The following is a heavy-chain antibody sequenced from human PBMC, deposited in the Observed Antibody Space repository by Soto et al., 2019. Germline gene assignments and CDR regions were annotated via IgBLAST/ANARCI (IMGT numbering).Heavy chain of an antibody. D-gene: IGHD5-18*01. CDR2: IRSKANSYAT. CDR1: GFTFSGSA. J-gene: IGHJ6*02. V-gene: IGHV3-73*02. CDR3: TNPQLYYGMDV. Sequence: EVQLVESGGGLVQPGGSLKLSCAASGFTFSGSAMHWVRQASGKGLEWVGRIRSKANSYATAYAASVKGRFTISRDDSKNTAYLQMNSLKTEDTAVYYCTNPQLYYGMDVWGQGTTVNVSS.